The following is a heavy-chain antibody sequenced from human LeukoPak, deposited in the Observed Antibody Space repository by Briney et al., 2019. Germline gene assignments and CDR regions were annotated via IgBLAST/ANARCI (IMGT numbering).Heavy chain of an antibody. CDR1: GFTFSSYG. J-gene: IGHJ4*02. Sequence: GGSLRLSYAASGFTFSSYGIHWVRQAPGKGQEWVALIRYDGSNKYYADSVKGRFTISRDNSKNTLYLQMNSLRAEDTAVYYCAKDREFYSSSWYEGYWGQGTLVTVSS. CDR2: IRYDGSNK. CDR3: AKDREFYSSSWYEGY. V-gene: IGHV3-30*02. D-gene: IGHD6-13*01.